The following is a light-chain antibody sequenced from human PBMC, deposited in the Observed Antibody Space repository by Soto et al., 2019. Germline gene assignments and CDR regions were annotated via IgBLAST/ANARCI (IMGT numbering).Light chain of an antibody. CDR1: SGHSNYA. Sequence: QPVLTQSPSASASLGASVKLTCTLSSGHSNYAIAWHQQQPEKGPRYLMKVNSGGSHIKGDGIPDRFSGSSSGAERYLFISSLQSGDEADYYCQTWGTGSARVVFGGGTQLTV. CDR3: QTWGTGSARVV. CDR2: VNSGGSH. J-gene: IGLJ7*01. V-gene: IGLV4-69*01.